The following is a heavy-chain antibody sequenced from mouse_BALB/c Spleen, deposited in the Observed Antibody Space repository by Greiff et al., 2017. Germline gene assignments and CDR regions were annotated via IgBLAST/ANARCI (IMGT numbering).Heavy chain of an antibody. CDR2: ISSGGSYT. CDR1: GFTFSSYT. D-gene: IGHD4-1*01. Sequence: EVQGVESGGGLVKPGGSLKLSCAASGFTFSSYTMSWVRQTPEKRLEWVATISSGGSYTYYPDSVKGRFTISRDNAKNTLYLQMSSLKSEDTAMYYCTRALGLDYWGQGTTLTVSS. CDR3: TRALGLDY. V-gene: IGHV5-6-4*01. J-gene: IGHJ2*01.